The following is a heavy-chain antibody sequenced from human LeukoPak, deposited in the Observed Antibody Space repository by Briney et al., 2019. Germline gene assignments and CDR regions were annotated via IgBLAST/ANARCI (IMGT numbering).Heavy chain of an antibody. D-gene: IGHD3-10*01. CDR1: GFTFSSYS. Sequence: GGSLRLSCAASGFTFSSYSMNWVRQAPGKGLEWVSSISSSSSYIYYADSVKGRFTISRDNAKNSLYLQMNSLRAEDTAVYYCARGLWFGELLFPYFDYWGQGTLVTVSS. J-gene: IGHJ4*02. CDR3: ARGLWFGELLFPYFDY. CDR2: ISSSSSYI. V-gene: IGHV3-21*01.